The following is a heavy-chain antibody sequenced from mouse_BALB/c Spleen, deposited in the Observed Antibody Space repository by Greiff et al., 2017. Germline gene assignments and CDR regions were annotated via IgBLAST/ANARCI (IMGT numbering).Heavy chain of an antibody. Sequence: EVQRVESGGGLVKPGGSLKLSCAASGFTFSSYAMSWVRQTPEKRLEWVASISSGGSTYYPDSVKGRFTISRDNARNILYLQMSSLRSEDTAMYYCARGQLRPPFAYWGQGTLVTVSA. CDR3: ARGQLRPPFAY. V-gene: IGHV5-6-5*01. CDR2: ISSGGST. CDR1: GFTFSSYA. D-gene: IGHD1-1*01. J-gene: IGHJ3*01.